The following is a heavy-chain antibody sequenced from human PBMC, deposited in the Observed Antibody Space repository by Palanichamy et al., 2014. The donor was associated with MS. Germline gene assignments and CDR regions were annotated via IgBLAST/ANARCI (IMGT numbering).Heavy chain of an antibody. V-gene: IGHV3-7*01. CDR2: INQDGSGT. Sequence: EVQLAESGGGLVQPGGSLRLSCAVSGFTFSRYWVNWVRQAPGKGLEWVANINQDGSGTFYVDSVKGRFSISRDNAKNSAYLQMNSLRAEDTGIYYRATDCFNSICWATAHWGQGSLVTVSS. D-gene: IGHD3-10*02. CDR1: GFTFSRYW. J-gene: IGHJ4*02. CDR3: ATDCFNSICWATAH.